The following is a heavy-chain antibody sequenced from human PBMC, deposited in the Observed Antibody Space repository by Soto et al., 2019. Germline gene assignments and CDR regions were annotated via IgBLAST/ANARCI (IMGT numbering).Heavy chain of an antibody. CDR2: IIPIFGTP. Sequence: QVQLVQSGAEVKKPGSSLKVSCKASGGPFTNYALSWVRQAPGQGLEWLGGIIPIFGTPDYAQKFQGRVTITADESTRTASMELSSLRSDDTAVYYCARERSVGYCITTTCPKPFYYYAMDVWGQGTTVTVSS. J-gene: IGHJ6*02. V-gene: IGHV1-69*12. CDR3: ARERSVGYCITTTCPKPFYYYAMDV. D-gene: IGHD2-2*01. CDR1: GGPFTNYA.